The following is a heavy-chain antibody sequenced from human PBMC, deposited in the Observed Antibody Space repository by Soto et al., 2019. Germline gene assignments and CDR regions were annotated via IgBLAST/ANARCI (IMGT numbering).Heavy chain of an antibody. Sequence: PSETLSHTCPVSGFYISSYYWSWIRQPPGKGLEWIGYIYYSGSTNYNPSLKSRVTISVDTSKNQFSLKLSSVTAADTAVYYCARRVVYYGSGSYYNADTGGYYYYYMDVWGKGTTVTVSS. J-gene: IGHJ6*03. V-gene: IGHV4-59*08. CDR1: GFYISSYY. D-gene: IGHD3-10*01. CDR3: ARRVVYYGSGSYYNADTGGYYYYYMDV. CDR2: IYYSGST.